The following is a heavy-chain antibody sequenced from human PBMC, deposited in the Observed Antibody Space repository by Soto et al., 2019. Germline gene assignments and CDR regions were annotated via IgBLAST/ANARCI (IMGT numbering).Heavy chain of an antibody. CDR3: ARDLGLHYYYYMDV. CDR2: IIPILGIA. CDR1: GYTFTSYD. Sequence: GASVKVSCKASGYTFTSYDINWVRQAPGQGLEWMGRIIPILGIANYAQKFQGRVTITADKSTSTAYMELSSLRSEDTAVYYCARDLGLHYYYYMDVWGKGTTVTVSS. J-gene: IGHJ6*03. D-gene: IGHD4-17*01. V-gene: IGHV1-69*04.